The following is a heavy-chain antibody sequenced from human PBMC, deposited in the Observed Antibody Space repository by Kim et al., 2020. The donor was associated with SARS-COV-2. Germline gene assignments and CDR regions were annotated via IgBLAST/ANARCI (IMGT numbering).Heavy chain of an antibody. CDR1: GFTFSDYY. V-gene: IGHV3-11*03. J-gene: IGHJ4*02. CDR3: ARAEYGDGYPGD. CDR2: ISSRSTHT. Sequence: GGSLRLSCAASGFTFSDYYMTLIRQAPGKGLEWVSYISSRSTHTNYGDSVKGRFFISRDNDKNSVYLQMNSLRAEDTAVYYCARAEYGDGYPGDWGQGTLVTVSS. D-gene: IGHD2-21*02.